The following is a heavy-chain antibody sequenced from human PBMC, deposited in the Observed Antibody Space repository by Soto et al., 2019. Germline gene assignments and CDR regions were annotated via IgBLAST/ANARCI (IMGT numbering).Heavy chain of an antibody. D-gene: IGHD4-17*01. CDR2: IGGSGGST. J-gene: IGHJ4*02. CDR1: GFSFSSFA. V-gene: IGHV3-23*01. Sequence: EVQLLESGGGLVHPGGSLRLSCEASGFSFSSFAMSWVRQAPGKGLEWVSGIGGSGGSTYYADSVKGRFTISRDNSKNTLYLQMNSLRVEDTAVYYCARAEDDYGDQDHFDFWGQGTLGTVSS. CDR3: ARAEDDYGDQDHFDF.